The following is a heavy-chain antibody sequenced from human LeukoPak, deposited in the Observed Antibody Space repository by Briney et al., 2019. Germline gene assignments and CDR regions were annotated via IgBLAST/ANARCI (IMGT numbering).Heavy chain of an antibody. CDR2: ISAYNGNT. V-gene: IGHV1-18*01. CDR3: ARDHRAYSAAAGKIYYYGMDV. Sequence: ASVKVXCKASGYTFTSYGISWVRQAPGQGLEWMGWISAYNGNTNYAQKLQGRVTMTTDTSTSTAYMELRSLRSDDTAVYYCARDHRAYSAAAGKIYYYGMDVWGQGTTVTVSS. CDR1: GYTFTSYG. J-gene: IGHJ6*02. D-gene: IGHD6-13*01.